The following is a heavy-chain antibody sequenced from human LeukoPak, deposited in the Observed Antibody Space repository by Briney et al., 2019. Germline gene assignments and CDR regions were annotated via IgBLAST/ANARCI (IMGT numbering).Heavy chain of an antibody. J-gene: IGHJ4*02. CDR3: ARAGGSTVSHSDY. V-gene: IGHV3-23*01. Sequence: GGSLRLSCAASGFTFSSSAMSWVRQVPGKGLEWVSGISASGGSTYYADSVKGRFTISKDNAKNSLYLQMNSLRAEDTAVYYCARAGGSTVSHSDYWGQGTLVTVSS. CDR1: GFTFSSSA. CDR2: ISASGGST. D-gene: IGHD4-17*01.